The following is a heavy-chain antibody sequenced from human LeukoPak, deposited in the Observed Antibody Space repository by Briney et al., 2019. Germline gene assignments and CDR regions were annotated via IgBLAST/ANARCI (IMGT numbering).Heavy chain of an antibody. D-gene: IGHD2-2*01. CDR2: INPNSCGT. V-gene: IGHV1-2*02. CDR3: ARDVTLHYCSSTSCYLFWFDP. Sequence: ASVKVSCKASGYTFTRYYIHWVRQAPGQGLEWMGWINPNSCGTNYAQKFQGRVTMTRDTSIRTGYMELSRLRADDTAVYYCARDVTLHYCSSTSCYLFWFDPWGQGTLVTVSS. CDR1: GYTFTRYY. J-gene: IGHJ5*02.